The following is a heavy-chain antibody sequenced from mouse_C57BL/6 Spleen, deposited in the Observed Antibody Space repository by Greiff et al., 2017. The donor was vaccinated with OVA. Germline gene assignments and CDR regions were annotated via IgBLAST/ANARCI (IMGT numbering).Heavy chain of an antibody. CDR2: INPGSGGT. CDR1: GYAFTNYL. D-gene: IGHD2-4*01. J-gene: IGHJ4*01. CDR3: ARDDYDGAMDY. V-gene: IGHV1-54*01. Sequence: VMLVESGAELVRPGTSVKVSCKASGYAFTNYLLEWVKQRPGQGLEWIGVINPGSGGTNYNEKFKGKATLTADKSSSTAYMQLSSLTSEDSAVYFCARDDYDGAMDYWGQGTSVTVSS.